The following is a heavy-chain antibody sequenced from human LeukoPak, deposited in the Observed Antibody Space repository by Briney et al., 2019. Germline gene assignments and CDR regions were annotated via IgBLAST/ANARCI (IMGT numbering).Heavy chain of an antibody. J-gene: IGHJ4*02. CDR3: AGETYYYDSSGYFDC. D-gene: IGHD3-22*01. Sequence: GGSLRLSCAASGFTFSSYGMHWVRQAPGKGLEWVAFIRYDGSNKYYADSVKGRFTISRDNSKNTLYLQMNSLRAEDTAVYYCAGETYYYDSSGYFDCWGQGTLVTVSS. CDR1: GFTFSSYG. CDR2: IRYDGSNK. V-gene: IGHV3-30*02.